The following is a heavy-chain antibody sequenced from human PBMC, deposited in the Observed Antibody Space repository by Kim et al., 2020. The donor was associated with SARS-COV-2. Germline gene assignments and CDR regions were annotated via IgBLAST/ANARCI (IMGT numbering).Heavy chain of an antibody. V-gene: IGHV3-33*06. Sequence: GGSLRLSCAASGFTFSNYGFHWVRQAPGKGLEWVAVIWDDGRNKYYADSAKGRFTISRDNSKNTLYLQMNSLRAEDTAIYYCAKDRASISPGGMDIWGQGTTVTVSS. CDR2: IWDDGRNK. J-gene: IGHJ6*02. D-gene: IGHD6-13*01. CDR1: GFTFSNYG. CDR3: AKDRASISPGGMDI.